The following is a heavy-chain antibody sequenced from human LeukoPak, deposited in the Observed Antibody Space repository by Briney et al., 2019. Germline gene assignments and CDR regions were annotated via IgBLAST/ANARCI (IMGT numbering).Heavy chain of an antibody. D-gene: IGHD6-13*01. CDR3: ARPLAADYYYYMDV. CDR1: GFALSSYE. V-gene: IGHV3-48*03. Sequence: PGGSLRLSCEASGFALSSYEMDWVRQAPGKGLEWVSYISSSASTIYYTASVKGRFTISRDNAKNSLYLQMNSLRAEDTALYYCARPLAADYYYYMDVWGKGTTVTVSS. J-gene: IGHJ6*03. CDR2: ISSSASTI.